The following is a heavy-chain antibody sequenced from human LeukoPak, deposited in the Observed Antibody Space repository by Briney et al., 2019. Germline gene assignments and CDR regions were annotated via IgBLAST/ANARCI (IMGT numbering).Heavy chain of an antibody. CDR2: INQGGSDK. D-gene: IGHD1-26*01. Sequence: ESLRLSCAASGFTFSRYWMSWVRQAPGKGLEWVANINQGGSDKYYMDSVKGRFTISRDNAKDSLYLQMNSLRGEDTALYYCARWDGSWYYWGQGTLVTVSS. CDR1: GFTFSRYW. V-gene: IGHV3-7*04. CDR3: ARWDGSWYY. J-gene: IGHJ4*02.